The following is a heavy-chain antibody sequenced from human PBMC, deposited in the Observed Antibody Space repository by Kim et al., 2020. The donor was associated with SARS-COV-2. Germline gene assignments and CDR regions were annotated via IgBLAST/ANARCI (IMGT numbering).Heavy chain of an antibody. J-gene: IGHJ4*02. CDR1: GLTFNRYS. CDR3: ATERPGYSSSFDY. CDR2: ISSGGTYI. Sequence: GGSLRLSCAASGLTFNRYSLNWVRQAPGKGLEWVSLISSGGTYIKYADSVKGRFTISRDNAKNSLYLQMNSLRAEDTAVYYCATERPGYSSSFDYWGQGTLVTVSS. D-gene: IGHD6-13*01. V-gene: IGHV3-21*01.